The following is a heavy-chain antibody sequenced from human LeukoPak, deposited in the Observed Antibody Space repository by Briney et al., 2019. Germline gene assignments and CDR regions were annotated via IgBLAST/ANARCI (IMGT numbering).Heavy chain of an antibody. CDR1: GGSFSGYY. CDR3: ARGRRRGIAVAGTRGRWFDP. Sequence: SETLSLTCAVYGGSFSGYYWSWIRQPPGKGLEWIGEINHSGSTNYNPSLKSRVTISVDTSKNQFSLKLSSVTAADTAVYYCARGRRRGIAVAGTRGRWFDPWGQGTLVTVSS. D-gene: IGHD6-19*01. J-gene: IGHJ5*02. CDR2: INHSGST. V-gene: IGHV4-34*01.